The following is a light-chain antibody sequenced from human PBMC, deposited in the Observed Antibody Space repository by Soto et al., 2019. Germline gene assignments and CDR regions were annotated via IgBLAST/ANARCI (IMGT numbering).Light chain of an antibody. CDR2: ENN. CDR1: SGSIASNY. Sequence: NFMLTQPHSVSESPGKTVTISCTRSSGSIASNYVQWYQQRPGSAPTTVIYENNQRPSGVPARFSGSIDSSSNSASLTMSGLKTDDEADYYCQSYDSSNVVFGGGPRLTVL. V-gene: IGLV6-57*04. J-gene: IGLJ2*01. CDR3: QSYDSSNVV.